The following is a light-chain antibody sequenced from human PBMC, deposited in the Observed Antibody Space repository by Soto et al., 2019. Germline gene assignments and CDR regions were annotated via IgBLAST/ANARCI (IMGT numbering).Light chain of an antibody. CDR3: AAWDDSLNGYV. Sequence: QSVLTQPPSVSGAPGQRVTISCSGNSSNIGAGFDVHWYQQLPGAAPKLLIYASTNRPSGVPDRFSGSKSDTSASLTISGLQSEDEADYYCAAWDDSLNGYVFGTGTKLTVL. CDR1: SSNIGAGFD. V-gene: IGLV1-40*01. CDR2: AST. J-gene: IGLJ1*01.